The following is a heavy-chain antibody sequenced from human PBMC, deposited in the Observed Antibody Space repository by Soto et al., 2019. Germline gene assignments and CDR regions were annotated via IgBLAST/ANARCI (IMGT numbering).Heavy chain of an antibody. D-gene: IGHD5-18*01. CDR1: GFSFSSFA. J-gene: IGHJ1*01. Sequence: PGGSLRLPCDASGFSFSSFAMNWARQAPGRGPQWASYISDDGASIYYADSLKGRFTISRDKAKNSLSLQMINLRAEHTTVYYCARENSVQAWLHHLHHWGLGTLVTVST. CDR3: ARENSVQAWLHHLHH. CDR2: ISDDGASI. V-gene: IGHV3-48*03.